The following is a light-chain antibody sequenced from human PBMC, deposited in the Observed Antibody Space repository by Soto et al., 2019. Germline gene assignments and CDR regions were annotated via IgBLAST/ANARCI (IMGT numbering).Light chain of an antibody. CDR2: TAS. Sequence: DIQMTQSPSSVSASVGDRVTITCRASQGISSWLVWYQQKPGKAPKFLIHTASSLQSGVPSRFSGSGSGTDFTLTIISLQPEDFATYYCQQANSFPLPFGGGTKVEIK. V-gene: IGKV1-12*01. CDR1: QGISSW. CDR3: QQANSFPLP. J-gene: IGKJ4*01.